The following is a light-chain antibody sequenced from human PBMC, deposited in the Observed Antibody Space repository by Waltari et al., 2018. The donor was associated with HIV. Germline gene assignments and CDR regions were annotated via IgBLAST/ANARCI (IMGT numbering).Light chain of an antibody. CDR3: QQYVMSPLT. Sequence: EIVLTQSPGTIHASPGERATLSCRASPSLSGTSLAWYQQRPGQAPRLLLSDASTRASDIPDRFSGSGSATDFTLTISGLEPEDFATYYCQQYVMSPLTFGGGTRVQV. CDR2: DAS. J-gene: IGKJ4*01. V-gene: IGKV3-20*01. CDR1: PSLSGTS.